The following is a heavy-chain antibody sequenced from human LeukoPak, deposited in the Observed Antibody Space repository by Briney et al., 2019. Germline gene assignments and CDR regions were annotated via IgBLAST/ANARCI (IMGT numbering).Heavy chain of an antibody. CDR1: GGSFSGYY. V-gene: IGHV4-59*01. CDR2: IYYTGST. D-gene: IGHD2-21*01. J-gene: IGHJ4*02. CDR3: ARMGAIGGASANPDY. Sequence: KPSETLSLTCAVYGGSFSGYYRSWIRQPPGKGLEWIGYIYYTGSTSYSPSLRSRVTISVDTSENQFSLKLSSVTAADTAVYYCARMGAIGGASANPDYWGQGTLVTVSS.